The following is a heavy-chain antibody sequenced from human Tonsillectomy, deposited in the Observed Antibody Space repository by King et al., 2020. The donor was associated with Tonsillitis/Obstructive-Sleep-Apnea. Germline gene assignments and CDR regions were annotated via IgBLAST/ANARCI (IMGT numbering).Heavy chain of an antibody. CDR3: ARPDYNGAAAGGDYYYYYMDV. CDR1: GYSFTSYW. Sequence: QLVQSGAEVKKPGESLRISCKGSGYSFTSYWISWVRPRPGKGLGRMGRIVPSDSYTNYNPSFQSHVTISADKSISTAYLQRSRLKASDTAMYYCARPDYNGAAAGGDYYYYYMDVWGKGTTVTVSS. D-gene: IGHD3-10*01. V-gene: IGHV5-10-1*01. J-gene: IGHJ6*03. CDR2: IVPSDSYT.